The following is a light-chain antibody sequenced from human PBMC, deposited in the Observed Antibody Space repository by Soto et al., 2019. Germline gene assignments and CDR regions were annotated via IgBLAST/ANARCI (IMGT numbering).Light chain of an antibody. Sequence: QSALTQPASVSGSPGQSITISCTGTSIDVGGYNYVFWYQQHPGKAPKLMIYDVSNRPSGVSNRFSGSKSGNTASLTISGLQAEDEADYYCSSYTSSSTLVVFGGGTKVTVL. CDR3: SSYTSSSTLVV. V-gene: IGLV2-14*01. CDR2: DVS. J-gene: IGLJ2*01. CDR1: SIDVGGYNY.